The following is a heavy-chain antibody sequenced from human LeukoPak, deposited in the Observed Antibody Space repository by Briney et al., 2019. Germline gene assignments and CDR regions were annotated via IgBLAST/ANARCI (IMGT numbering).Heavy chain of an antibody. CDR1: GFTFSSHG. D-gene: IGHD1-26*01. CDR3: TKEGASGSRYNFDY. CDR2: VSSDGGTT. Sequence: PGTSLRLSCAASGFTFSSHGIHSVRQAPGKGLQWVAVVSSDGGTTYYADSVKGRFTISRDNSKNTMYLQMNSLRAEDTAMYYCTKEGASGSRYNFDYWGQGTLVTVSS. J-gene: IGHJ4*02. V-gene: IGHV3-30*18.